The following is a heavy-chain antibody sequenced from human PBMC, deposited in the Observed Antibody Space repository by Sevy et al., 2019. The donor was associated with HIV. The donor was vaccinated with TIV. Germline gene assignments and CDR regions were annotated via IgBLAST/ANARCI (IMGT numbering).Heavy chain of an antibody. CDR2: ISPHNGDT. D-gene: IGHD2-15*01. CDR1: GYTFTTYH. J-gene: IGHJ4*02. Sequence: ASVKVSCKISGYTFTTYHITWVRQAPGQGPECTGRISPHNGDTNYAPKFQGRVTMITDKSTSTAYMELRSLRSDDTAVYYCARAHCSGGRCYSLAYWGQGTLVTVSS. V-gene: IGHV1-18*01. CDR3: ARAHCSGGRCYSLAY.